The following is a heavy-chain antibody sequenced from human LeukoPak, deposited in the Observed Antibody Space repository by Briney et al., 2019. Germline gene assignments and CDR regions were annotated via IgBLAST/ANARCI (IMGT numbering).Heavy chain of an antibody. V-gene: IGHV3-33*06. J-gene: IGHJ6*03. CDR1: GFTFSSYG. CDR3: AKADYGGNSGYYYYMDV. CDR2: IWYDGSNK. D-gene: IGHD4-23*01. Sequence: GGPLRLSCAASGFTFSSYGMRWVRQAPGKGLEWVAVIWYDGSNKYYADSVKGRFTISRDNSKNTLYLQMNSLRAEDTAVYYCAKADYGGNSGYYYYMDVWGKGTTVTVSS.